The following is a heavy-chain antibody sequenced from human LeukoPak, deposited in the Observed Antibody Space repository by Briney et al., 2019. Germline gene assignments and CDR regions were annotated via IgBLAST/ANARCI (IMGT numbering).Heavy chain of an antibody. Sequence: MSGGSLRLSCAASGFTFSSYSMNWVRQAPGKGLEWVSSISSSSSYIYYADSVKGRFTISRDNAKNSLYLQMNSLGAEDTAVYYCARGHRKLLRYFDWCPSDYWGQGTLVTVSS. D-gene: IGHD3-9*01. J-gene: IGHJ4*02. CDR3: ARGHRKLLRYFDWCPSDY. CDR1: GFTFSSYS. V-gene: IGHV3-21*01. CDR2: ISSSSSYI.